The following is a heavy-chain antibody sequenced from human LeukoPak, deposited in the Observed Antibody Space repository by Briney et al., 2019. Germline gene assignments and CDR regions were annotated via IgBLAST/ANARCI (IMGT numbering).Heavy chain of an antibody. CDR3: AREYYYDSSGRDY. J-gene: IGHJ4*02. Sequence: GASVKVSCKASGYTFTGYYMHWVRQAPGQGLEWRGWINPNSGGTNYAQKFQGRVTMTRDTSISTAYMELSRLRSDDTAVYYCAREYYYDSSGRDYWGQGTLVTVSS. CDR1: GYTFTGYY. CDR2: INPNSGGT. V-gene: IGHV1-2*02. D-gene: IGHD3-22*01.